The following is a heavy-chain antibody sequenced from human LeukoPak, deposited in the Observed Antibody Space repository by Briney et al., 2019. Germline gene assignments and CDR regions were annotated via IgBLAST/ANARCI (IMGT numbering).Heavy chain of an antibody. CDR3: GRYTTTAVSHGMDV. V-gene: IGHV3-74*01. Sequence: GGSLRLSCAASGFTFSTYWMRWVRQVPGKGLVWVSRIKSDGSSTDYADSVKGRFSISRDNAKNMLFLQMDSLRAEDTAVYYCGRYTTTAVSHGMDVWGKGTTVIVSS. D-gene: IGHD4-17*01. J-gene: IGHJ6*04. CDR2: IKSDGSST. CDR1: GFTFSTYW.